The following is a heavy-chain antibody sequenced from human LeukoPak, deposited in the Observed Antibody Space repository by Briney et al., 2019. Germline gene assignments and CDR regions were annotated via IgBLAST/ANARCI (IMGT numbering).Heavy chain of an antibody. CDR3: ARGGYSDYDSNY. CDR1: GYTFTDYY. CDR2: IIPNSGGT. Sequence: ASVKVSCKASGYTFTDYYMHWVRQAPGQGLEWMGWIIPNSGGTNYAQKFQGRVTMTRDTSITTAYMELSRLRSDDTAVYYCARGGYSDYDSNYWGQGTLVTVSS. D-gene: IGHD5-12*01. J-gene: IGHJ4*02. V-gene: IGHV1-2*02.